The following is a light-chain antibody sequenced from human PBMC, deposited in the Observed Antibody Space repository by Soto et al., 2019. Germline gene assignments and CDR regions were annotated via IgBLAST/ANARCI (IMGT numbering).Light chain of an antibody. Sequence: EIVLTQSPATMSLSPGERATPSCRASQSVSNYLAWYQQKPGQAPRLLIYDASNRATGIPARFSGSGSGTDFTLTISGLEPEDFAVYYCQQRSNWRTFGQGTKLELK. J-gene: IGKJ2*01. CDR2: DAS. CDR1: QSVSNY. CDR3: QQRSNWRT. V-gene: IGKV3-11*01.